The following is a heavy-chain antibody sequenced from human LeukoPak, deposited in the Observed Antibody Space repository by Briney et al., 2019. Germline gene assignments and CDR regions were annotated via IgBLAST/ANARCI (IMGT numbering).Heavy chain of an antibody. J-gene: IGHJ4*02. CDR2: IIPIFGTA. CDR1: GGTFSSYA. V-gene: IGHV1-69*05. Sequence: SVKVSCKASGGTFSSYAISWVRQAPGQGLEWMGRIIPIFGTANYAQKFQGRVTITTDESTSTAYMELSSLRSGDTAVYYCARELVVAAQGALGYWGQGTLVTVSS. CDR3: ARELVVAAQGALGY. D-gene: IGHD2-15*01.